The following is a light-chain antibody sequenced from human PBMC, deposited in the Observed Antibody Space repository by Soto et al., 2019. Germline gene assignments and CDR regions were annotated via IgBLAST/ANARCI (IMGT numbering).Light chain of an antibody. V-gene: IGKV3-15*01. CDR2: GAS. J-gene: IGKJ1*01. CDR3: QQYHNGWT. Sequence: EIVMTQSRATLSVSPGERVTLSCRASQSVTSTLAWYQQKPGQAPRLLIFGASTRATGIPARFSGSGSGTEFTLTISTLQSEDFAVYYCQQYHNGWTFGQGTKVEIK. CDR1: QSVTST.